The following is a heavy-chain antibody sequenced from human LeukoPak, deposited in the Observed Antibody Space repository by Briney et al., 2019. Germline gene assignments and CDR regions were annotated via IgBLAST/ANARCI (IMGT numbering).Heavy chain of an antibody. CDR3: AKDYRGITMVRGANFDY. D-gene: IGHD3-10*01. Sequence: GGSLRLSCAASGFTFSSYGMHWVRQAPGKGLEWVAFTRYDGSNKYYADSVKGRFTISRDNSKNTLYLQMNSLRAEDTAVYYCAKDYRGITMVRGANFDYWGQGTLVTVSS. V-gene: IGHV3-30*02. CDR2: TRYDGSNK. J-gene: IGHJ4*02. CDR1: GFTFSSYG.